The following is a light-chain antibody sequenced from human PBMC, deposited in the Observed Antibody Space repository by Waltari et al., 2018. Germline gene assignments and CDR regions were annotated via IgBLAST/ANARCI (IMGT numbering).Light chain of an antibody. V-gene: IGLV1-40*01. CDR1: SSNIGAGYV. CDR2: DNS. CDR3: QSYDTNLSGSI. J-gene: IGLJ2*01. Sequence: QSVLTQPPSVSGAPGQSVTMSCSGSSSNIGAGYVVHWYQQLPGKAPQLLIFDNSVRPAGVPDRFSGSRCGTSASRAITGLQAEDEAQYYCQSYDTNLSGSIFGGGTKLTVL.